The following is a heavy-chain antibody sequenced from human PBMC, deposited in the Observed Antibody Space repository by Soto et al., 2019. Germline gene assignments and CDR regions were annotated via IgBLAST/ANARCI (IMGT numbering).Heavy chain of an antibody. D-gene: IGHD3-16*02. CDR3: ARVSPILSSHDY. J-gene: IGHJ4*02. CDR2: IYYSGST. CDR1: GGSISSYY. Sequence: PSETLSLTCTVSGGSISSYYWSWIRQPPGKGLEWIGYIYYSGSTNYNPSLKSRVTISVDTSKNQFSLKLSSVTAADTAVYYCARVSPILSSHDYWGQGTLVTVSS. V-gene: IGHV4-59*01.